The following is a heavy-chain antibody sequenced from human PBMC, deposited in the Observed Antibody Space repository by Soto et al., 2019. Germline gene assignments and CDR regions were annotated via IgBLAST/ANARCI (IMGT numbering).Heavy chain of an antibody. CDR1: GFTFSSYD. CDR2: IGTAGDT. D-gene: IGHD4-4*01. CDR3: ARGPRAYSNYYYYYMDV. V-gene: IGHV3-13*01. Sequence: PGGSLRLSCAASGFTFSSYDMHWVRQATGKGLEWVSAIGTAGDTYYPGSVKGRFTISRENAKNSLYLQMNSLRAGDTAVYYCARGPRAYSNYYYYYMDVWGKGTTVTVSS. J-gene: IGHJ6*03.